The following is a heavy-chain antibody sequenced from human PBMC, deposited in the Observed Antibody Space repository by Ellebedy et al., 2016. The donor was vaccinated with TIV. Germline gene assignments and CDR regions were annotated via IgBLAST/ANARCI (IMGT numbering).Heavy chain of an antibody. V-gene: IGHV1-3*01. CDR1: GYTFTSCA. J-gene: IGHJ4*02. CDR3: ARESYGYYYDTREFDY. Sequence: TSVKVSCKASGYTFTSCAMHWVRQAPGQRLEWMGWINVGNGNTKYSQKFQGRVTITRDTSANTAYMELSSLRSEDTAVYYCARESYGYYYDTREFDYWGQGTLVTVSS. CDR2: INVGNGNT. D-gene: IGHD3-22*01.